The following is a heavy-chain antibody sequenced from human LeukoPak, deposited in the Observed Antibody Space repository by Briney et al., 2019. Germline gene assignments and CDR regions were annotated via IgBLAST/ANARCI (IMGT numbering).Heavy chain of an antibody. CDR3: ARLSVDIVVVPAATAFDI. Sequence: SETLSLTCTVSGGSISSSSYYWGWIRQPPGKGLEWIGSIYYSGSTYYNPSLKSRVTISVDTSKNQFSLKLSSVTAADTAVYYCARLSVDIVVVPAATAFDIWGQGTMVTVSS. J-gene: IGHJ3*02. D-gene: IGHD2-2*01. CDR1: GGSISSSSYY. V-gene: IGHV4-39*01. CDR2: IYYSGST.